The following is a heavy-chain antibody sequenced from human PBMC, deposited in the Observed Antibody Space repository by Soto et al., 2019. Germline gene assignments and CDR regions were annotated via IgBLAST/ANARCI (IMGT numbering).Heavy chain of an antibody. CDR2: IYWDDAK. Sequence: QITLKESGPPLVKPTQTLTLTCTFSGFSLTTGGVGVGWIRQPPGKALEWLALIYWDDAKRYSPSLKSRLTITKDSSKTQVVLRMTNMDPADTATYYCARGDSTGYYPYWGQGTLVTVSS. J-gene: IGHJ4*02. CDR1: GFSLTTGGVG. CDR3: ARGDSTGYYPY. V-gene: IGHV2-5*02. D-gene: IGHD3-22*01.